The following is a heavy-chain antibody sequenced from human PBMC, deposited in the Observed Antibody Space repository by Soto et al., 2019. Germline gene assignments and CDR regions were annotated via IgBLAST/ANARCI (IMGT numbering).Heavy chain of an antibody. J-gene: IGHJ4*02. CDR3: TTPLIYTAMVREYFDY. CDR1: GFTFSNAW. Sequence: EVQLVESGGGLVKPGGSLRLSCAASGFTFSNAWMNWVRQAPGKGLEWVGRIKSKTDGGTTDYAAPVKGRFTISRDDSKNKLYLQMNSLKTEDTAGYYCTTPLIYTAMVREYFDYWGQGTLVTVSS. V-gene: IGHV3-15*07. CDR2: IKSKTDGGTT. D-gene: IGHD5-18*01.